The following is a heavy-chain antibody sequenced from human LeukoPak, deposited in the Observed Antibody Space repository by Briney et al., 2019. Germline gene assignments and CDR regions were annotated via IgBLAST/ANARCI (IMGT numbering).Heavy chain of an antibody. CDR3: ARNSSSGWVEKGFDY. CDR1: GFTFSSYS. CDR2: ISSSSSYI. Sequence: GGSLRLSCAASGFTFSSYSMNWVRQAPGKGLEWVSSISSSSSYIYYADSVKGRFTISRDNAKNSLYLQMNSLRAEDTAVYYCARNSSSGWVEKGFDYWGQGTLVTVSS. J-gene: IGHJ4*02. V-gene: IGHV3-21*01. D-gene: IGHD6-19*01.